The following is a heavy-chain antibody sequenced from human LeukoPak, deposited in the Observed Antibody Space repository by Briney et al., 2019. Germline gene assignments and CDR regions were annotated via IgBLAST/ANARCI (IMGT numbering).Heavy chain of an antibody. V-gene: IGHV4-38-2*02. CDR3: ARDSDYGGTNIDY. J-gene: IGHJ4*02. CDR2: IYHSGST. CDR1: GYSISSGYY. D-gene: IGHD4-23*01. Sequence: SETLSLTCTVSGYSISSGYYWGWIRPPPGKGLEWIGSIYHSGSTYYNPSLKSRVTISVDTSKNQFSLKLSSVTAADTAVYYCARDSDYGGTNIDYWGQGTLVTVSS.